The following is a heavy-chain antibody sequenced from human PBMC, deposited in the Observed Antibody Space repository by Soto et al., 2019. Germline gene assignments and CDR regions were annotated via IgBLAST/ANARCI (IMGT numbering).Heavy chain of an antibody. V-gene: IGHV3-21*01. CDR2: ISSSSSYI. CDR3: ARRSDWGYYYYGMDV. CDR1: GFTFSSYS. J-gene: IGHJ6*02. D-gene: IGHD2-21*02. Sequence: GGSLRLSCAASGFTFSSYSMNWVRQAPGKGLEWVSSISSSSSYIYYADSVKGRFTISRDNAKNSLYLQMNSLRAEDTAVYYCARRSDWGYYYYGMDVWGQGTTVTVSS.